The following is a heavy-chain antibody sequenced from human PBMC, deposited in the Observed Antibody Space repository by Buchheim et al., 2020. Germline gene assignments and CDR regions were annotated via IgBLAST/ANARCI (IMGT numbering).Heavy chain of an antibody. CDR2: ISGSGDST. J-gene: IGHJ6*02. V-gene: IGHV3-23*01. Sequence: EVQLLESGGGLVQPGGSLRLSCAASKFTFSNYAMSWVRQVPGKGLEWVSLISGSGDSTYYADSVRGRFTISRDNSRSTLYLQMNSLRAEDSALYYCAKGPHTWGGAYYYGVDVWGQGTT. CDR3: AKGPHTWGGAYYYGVDV. D-gene: IGHD3-16*01. CDR1: KFTFSNYA.